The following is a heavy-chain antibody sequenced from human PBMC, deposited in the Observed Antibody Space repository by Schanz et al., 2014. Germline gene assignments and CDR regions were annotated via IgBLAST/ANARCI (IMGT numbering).Heavy chain of an antibody. Sequence: VQLVESGGGVVQPGKSLRLSCAASGFTFSSYSMHWVRQAPGKGLEWVAAITTAGTKMYYADSVRGRFTVSRDNSKNTLYLEVNSLRPEDTAVYYCAKYRGYYRVSGSYRELEYWGQGTLVTVSS. D-gene: IGHD3-10*01. CDR2: ITTAGTKM. CDR3: AKYRGYYRVSGSYRELEY. J-gene: IGHJ4*02. CDR1: GFTFSSYS. V-gene: IGHV3-30-3*02.